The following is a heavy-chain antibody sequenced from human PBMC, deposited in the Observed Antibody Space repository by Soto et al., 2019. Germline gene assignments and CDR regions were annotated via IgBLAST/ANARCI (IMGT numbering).Heavy chain of an antibody. J-gene: IGHJ1*01. CDR2: ISTSGSPA. CDR3: ATGGIYYEA. Sequence: QVHLVESGGGLVKPGGSLLLSCTVSGFAFRHNYLTWIRQAPGKGLEWLSYISTSGSPAYYASSVKGRFTISTDNAKKSLYLKMDSLRAEDTGVYYCATGGIYYEAWGQGTLVTVSS. D-gene: IGHD1-26*01. CDR1: GFAFRHNY. V-gene: IGHV3-11*01.